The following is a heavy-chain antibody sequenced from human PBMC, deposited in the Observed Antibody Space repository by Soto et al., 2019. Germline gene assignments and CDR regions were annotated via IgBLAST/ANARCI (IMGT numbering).Heavy chain of an antibody. Sequence: QVQLVQSGAEVKKPGSSVKVSCKASGGTFSSYTISWVRQAPGQGLEWMGRIIPILGIANYAQKFQGRVTITADQSTSTAYMELSSLRSEDTAGYYCARDLDYGDYGAFDIWGQGTMVTVSS. D-gene: IGHD4-17*01. CDR3: ARDLDYGDYGAFDI. V-gene: IGHV1-69*08. CDR1: GGTFSSYT. CDR2: IIPILGIA. J-gene: IGHJ3*02.